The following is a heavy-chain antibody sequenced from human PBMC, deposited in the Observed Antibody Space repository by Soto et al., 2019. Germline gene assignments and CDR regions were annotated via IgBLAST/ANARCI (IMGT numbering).Heavy chain of an antibody. J-gene: IGHJ6*02. CDR3: ARGIRNYYGVDV. CDR1: GFTFCTYW. CDR2: IKFDGSTT. V-gene: IGHV3-74*01. Sequence: PGGSLRLSCVASGFTFCTYWMHWVRQAPRKGLVWVSRIKFDGSTTSYADSVKGRFTISRDNAKNTVYLQMNSLGGEDTGVYYCARGIRNYYGVDVWGQGTTVTVSS. D-gene: IGHD5-18*01.